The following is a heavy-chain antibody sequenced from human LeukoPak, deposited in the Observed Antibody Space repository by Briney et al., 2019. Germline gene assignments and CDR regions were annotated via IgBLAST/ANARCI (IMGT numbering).Heavy chain of an antibody. J-gene: IGHJ6*03. D-gene: IGHD1-1*01. CDR1: GGTFSSYA. CDR3: ARDSTSYMDV. CDR2: ISAYNGNT. V-gene: IGHV1-18*01. Sequence: ASVKVSCKASGGTFSSYAISWVRQAPGQGLEWMGWISAYNGNTNYAQKLQGRVTMTTDTSTSTAYMELRSLRSDDTAVYYCARDSTSYMDVWGKGTTVTVSS.